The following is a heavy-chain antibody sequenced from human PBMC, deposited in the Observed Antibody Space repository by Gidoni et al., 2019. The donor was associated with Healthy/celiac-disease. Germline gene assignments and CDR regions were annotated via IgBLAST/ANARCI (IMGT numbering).Heavy chain of an antibody. CDR1: GFTFSSYA. CDR2: ISGSGGRT. V-gene: IGHV3-23*01. CDR3: AKGGGVAAAGTSGVSYYYYGMDV. Sequence: EVQLLESGGGLVQPGGSLRPSCAASGFTFSSYAMSWVLRAPGKGLGWFSAISGSGGRTYAADSGKGRFTISRDNSKKTLYLQMNSLRAEDTAVYYWAKGGGVAAAGTSGVSYYYYGMDVWGQGTTVTVSS. D-gene: IGHD6-13*01. J-gene: IGHJ6*02.